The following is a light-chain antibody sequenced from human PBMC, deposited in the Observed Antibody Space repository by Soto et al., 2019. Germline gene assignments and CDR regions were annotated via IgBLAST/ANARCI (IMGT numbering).Light chain of an antibody. CDR1: SSDVGGYNY. J-gene: IGLJ1*01. V-gene: IGLV2-14*01. CDR3: NSYRNSNTLV. Sequence: QSVLTQPASVSGSPGQSITISCTGTSSDVGGYNYVSWYQQHPGKXXXPXIYAXXXXPXAXSXXFXGXXXXXXXXXTXSGLQAEDEDDYYCNSYRNSNTLVFGTGTKLTVL. CDR2: AXX.